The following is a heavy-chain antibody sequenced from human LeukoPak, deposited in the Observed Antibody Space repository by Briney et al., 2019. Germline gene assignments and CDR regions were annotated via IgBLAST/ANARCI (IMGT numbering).Heavy chain of an antibody. D-gene: IGHD2/OR15-2a*01. V-gene: IGHV3-21*01. Sequence: GGSLRLSCAASGFTFSSSTTNWVRQAPGKGLEWVSSISSTSNYIYYADSVKGRFTISRDNAQNSLYLQMDSLRAEDTAVYYCVRIPNSADFPNWFDPWGQGTLVTVSS. J-gene: IGHJ5*02. CDR3: VRIPNSADFPNWFDP. CDR2: ISSTSNYI. CDR1: GFTFSSST.